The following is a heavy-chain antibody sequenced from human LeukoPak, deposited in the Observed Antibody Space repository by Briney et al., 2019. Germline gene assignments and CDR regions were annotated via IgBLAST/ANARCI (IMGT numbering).Heavy chain of an antibody. J-gene: IGHJ4*02. V-gene: IGHV1-18*01. CDR3: ARDRCSGSSCYFDY. CDR2: TNAYNGNT. Sequence: ASVKVSCKASGYTFTNLGITWVRQAPGQGLEWMGWTNAYNGNTDYTQKFQGRVTMTTDTSASTAYVELRSMRSADTAVYYCARDRCSGSSCYFDYWGEGTLVTVSS. D-gene: IGHD2-2*01. CDR1: GYTFTNLG.